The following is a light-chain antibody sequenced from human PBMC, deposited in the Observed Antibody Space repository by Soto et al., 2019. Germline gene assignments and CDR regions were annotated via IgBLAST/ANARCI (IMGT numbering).Light chain of an antibody. CDR1: QSVSRSY. CDR3: QQYGSSPPFT. CDR2: GAS. Sequence: EIVLTQSPGTLSLSPGERPTLSCRASQSVSRSYLAWYQQKPGQAPRLLIYGASSRATGIPDRFSGSGSGTDFTLTISRLEPEDFAVYYCQQYGSSPPFTFGPGTKVDIK. J-gene: IGKJ3*01. V-gene: IGKV3-20*01.